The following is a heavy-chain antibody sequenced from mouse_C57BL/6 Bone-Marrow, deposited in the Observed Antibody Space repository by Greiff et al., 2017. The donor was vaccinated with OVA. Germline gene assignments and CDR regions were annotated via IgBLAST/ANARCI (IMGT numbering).Heavy chain of an antibody. D-gene: IGHD2-4*01. CDR2: IYPGSGST. Sequence: QVQLKQPGAELVKPGASVKMSCKASGYTFTSYWITWVKQRPGQGLEWIGDIYPGSGSTNYNEKFKSKATLTVDTSSSTAYMQLSSLTSEDSAVYYCARRTEDDYDWFAYWGQGTLVTVSA. CDR3: ARRTEDDYDWFAY. CDR1: GYTFTSYW. J-gene: IGHJ3*01. V-gene: IGHV1-55*01.